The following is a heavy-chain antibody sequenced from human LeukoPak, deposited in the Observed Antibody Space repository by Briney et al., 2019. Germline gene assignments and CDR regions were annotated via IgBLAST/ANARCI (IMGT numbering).Heavy chain of an antibody. CDR2: IYHSGST. D-gene: IGHD3-22*01. Sequence: SETLSLTCTVSGGSISSSSYYWGWIRQPPGKGLEWIGSIYHSGSTYYNPSLKSRVTISVDTSKNQFSLKLSSVTAADTAVYYCARRGDSSGYYKTWGAFDIWGQGTMVTVSS. V-gene: IGHV4-39*01. CDR1: GGSISSSSYY. CDR3: ARRGDSSGYYKTWGAFDI. J-gene: IGHJ3*02.